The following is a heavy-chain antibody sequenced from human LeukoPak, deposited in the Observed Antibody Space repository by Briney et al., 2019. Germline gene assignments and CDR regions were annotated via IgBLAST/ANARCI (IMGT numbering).Heavy chain of an antibody. Sequence: ASAKVSCKASGGPLSSYAINWVRQAPGQGLEWMGGIIPVYGTTNFAQRFLGRVTITAGKSTSTVYMELNSLRSTDTALYFCARGGPHGSGSLLGFDFWGQGTLVTVSS. CDR1: GGPLSSYA. V-gene: IGHV1-69*06. D-gene: IGHD3-10*01. J-gene: IGHJ4*02. CDR2: IIPVYGTT. CDR3: ARGGPHGSGSLLGFDF.